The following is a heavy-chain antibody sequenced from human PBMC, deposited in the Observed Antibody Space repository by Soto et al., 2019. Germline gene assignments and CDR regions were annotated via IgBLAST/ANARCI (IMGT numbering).Heavy chain of an antibody. D-gene: IGHD2-15*01. CDR2: ISYDGSNK. Sequence: GGSLRLSCAASGFTFSSYAMHWVRQAPGKGLEWVAVISYDGSNKYYADSVKGRFTISRDNSKNTLYLQMKSLRAEDTAVYYCARDTNTLVQTGSFHICGQGTLVTV. CDR3: ARDTNTLVQTGSFHI. CDR1: GFTFSSYA. J-gene: IGHJ3*02. V-gene: IGHV3-30-3*01.